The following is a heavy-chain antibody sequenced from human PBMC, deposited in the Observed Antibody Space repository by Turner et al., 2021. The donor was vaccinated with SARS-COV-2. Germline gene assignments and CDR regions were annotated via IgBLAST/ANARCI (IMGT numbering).Heavy chain of an antibody. CDR2: ISTTSSYI. CDR1: GFRFPTYT. D-gene: IGHD6-19*01. Sequence: EVQLVESGGGLVKPGGSVRLSCAASGFRFPTYTMYWIRQAPGRGLEWVSSISTTSSYIGYADSVKGRVTISRDNGRNSRHLQMNSLRGDDTAVYYCARREQWLHRRIDSWGQGTLVMVSS. J-gene: IGHJ4*02. CDR3: ARREQWLHRRIDS. V-gene: IGHV3-21*01.